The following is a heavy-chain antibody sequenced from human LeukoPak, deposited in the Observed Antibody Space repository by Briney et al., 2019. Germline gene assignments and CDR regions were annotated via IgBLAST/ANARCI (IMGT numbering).Heavy chain of an antibody. CDR1: GFTFSSYA. J-gene: IGHJ4*02. Sequence: GGSLRLSCAASGFTFSSYAMSWVRQAPGKGLEGVSAISGSGGSTYYADSVKGRFTISRDNSKNTLYLQMNSLRAEDTAVYYCAKDSGSITIFGVVATFDYWGQGTLVTVSS. D-gene: IGHD3-3*01. CDR2: ISGSGGST. CDR3: AKDSGSITIFGVVATFDY. V-gene: IGHV3-23*01.